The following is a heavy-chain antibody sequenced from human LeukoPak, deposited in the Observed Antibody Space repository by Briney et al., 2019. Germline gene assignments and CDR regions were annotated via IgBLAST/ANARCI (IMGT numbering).Heavy chain of an antibody. CDR2: FYTSGST. D-gene: IGHD3-22*01. Sequence: SQTLSLTCTASCGSISSGSCYWSWIRQPAGKGLEWIGRFYTSGSTNYNPSLKGRFTISVDTSKNQFSLKLTSVTAADTAVYYCAREVWSSGFVGSDYWGQGTLVTVSS. V-gene: IGHV4-61*02. J-gene: IGHJ4*02. CDR1: CGSISSGSCY. CDR3: AREVWSSGFVGSDY.